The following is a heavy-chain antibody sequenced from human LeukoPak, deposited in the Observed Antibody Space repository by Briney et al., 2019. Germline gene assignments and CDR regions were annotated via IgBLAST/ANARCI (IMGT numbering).Heavy chain of an antibody. V-gene: IGHV4-34*01. J-gene: IGHJ4*02. D-gene: IGHD3-3*01. CDR1: GGSFSGYY. CDR2: INHSGST. CDR3: ARLDFWSGRNFDY. Sequence: SETLSLTCAVYGGSFSGYYWGWIRQPPGKGLEWIGEINHSGSTNYNPSLKSRVTISLDTSKNQFSLKLSSVTAADTAVYYCARLDFWSGRNFDYWGQGTLVTVSS.